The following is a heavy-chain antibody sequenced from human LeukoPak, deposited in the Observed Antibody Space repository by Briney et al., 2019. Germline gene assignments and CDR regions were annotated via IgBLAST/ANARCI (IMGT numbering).Heavy chain of an antibody. CDR1: GGSISNSDYS. Sequence: SETLSLTCTVSGGSISNSDYSWGWLRQPPGKGLEWIGTIYYSGFTYYNPSLKSRVTIFVDTSKNQFSLKLSSVTAADTAVYSCARLTSDGLTYYYFDYWGHGTLVTVSS. CDR2: IYYSGFT. V-gene: IGHV4-39*01. J-gene: IGHJ4*01. CDR3: ARLTSDGLTYYYFDY. D-gene: IGHD5-24*01.